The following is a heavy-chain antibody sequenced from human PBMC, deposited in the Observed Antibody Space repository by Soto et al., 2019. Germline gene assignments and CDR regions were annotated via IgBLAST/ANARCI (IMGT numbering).Heavy chain of an antibody. CDR3: SRGRRSRPSLEVLDP. D-gene: IGHD1-26*01. J-gene: IGHJ5*02. Sequence: PAWCLGLACAACGVPVCSNEVGWARTAPGKGLEWLSVIYSGESKLFADSVKGRFTISRDNFKNTLYLQINSLRAEDTAVYYCSRGRRSRPSLEVLDPRGQAVLVTLS. CDR2: IYSGESK. CDR1: GVPVCSNE. V-gene: IGHV3-53*01.